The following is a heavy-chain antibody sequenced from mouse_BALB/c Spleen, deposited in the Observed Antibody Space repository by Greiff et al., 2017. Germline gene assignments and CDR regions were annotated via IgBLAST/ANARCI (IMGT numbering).Heavy chain of an antibody. V-gene: IGHV14-3*02. D-gene: IGHD1-1*01. CDR1: GFNIKDTY. Sequence: VHVKQSGAELVKPGASVKLSCTASGFNIKDTYMHWVKQRPEQGLEWIGRIDPANGNTKYDPKFQGKATITADTSSNTAYLQLSSLTSEDTAVYYCARSNYYGSSDYWGQGTTLTVSS. J-gene: IGHJ2*01. CDR3: ARSNYYGSSDY. CDR2: IDPANGNT.